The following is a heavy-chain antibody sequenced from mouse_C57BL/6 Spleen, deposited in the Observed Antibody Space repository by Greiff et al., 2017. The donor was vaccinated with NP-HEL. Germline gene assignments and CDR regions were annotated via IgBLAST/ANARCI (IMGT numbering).Heavy chain of an antibody. D-gene: IGHD1-1*01. Sequence: QVQLQQPGAELVMPGASVKLSCKASGYTFTSYWMHWVKQRPGQGLEWIGELDPSDSYTNYNQKFKGKSTLTVDKSSSTAYMQLSSLTSEDSAVYYCARSSYYYGSSLDYWGQGTTLTVSS. CDR1: GYTFTSYW. J-gene: IGHJ2*01. V-gene: IGHV1-69*01. CDR2: LDPSDSYT. CDR3: ARSSYYYGSSLDY.